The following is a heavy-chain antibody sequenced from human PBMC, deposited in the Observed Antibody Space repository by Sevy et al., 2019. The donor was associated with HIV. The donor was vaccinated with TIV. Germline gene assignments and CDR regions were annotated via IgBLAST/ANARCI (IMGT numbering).Heavy chain of an antibody. CDR2: IYTSGST. Sequence: SETLSLTCTVSGGSISSYYWSRIRQPAGKGLEWIGRIYTSGSTNYNPSLKSRVTMSVDTSKNQFSLKLSSVTAADTAVYYCAAYDYVWGSYRPYFDYWGQGTLVTVSS. J-gene: IGHJ4*02. V-gene: IGHV4-4*07. CDR1: GGSISSYY. CDR3: AAYDYVWGSYRPYFDY. D-gene: IGHD3-16*02.